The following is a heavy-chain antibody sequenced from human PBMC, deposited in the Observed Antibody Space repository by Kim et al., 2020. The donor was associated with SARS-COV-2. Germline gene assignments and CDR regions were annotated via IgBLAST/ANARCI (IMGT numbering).Heavy chain of an antibody. J-gene: IGHJ4*02. CDR3: ARSGYSSAWYIDY. Sequence: YADSVKGRFTISRDNSKNTLYLQMNSLRAEDTAVYYCARSGYSSAWYIDYWGQGTLVTVSS. D-gene: IGHD6-19*01. V-gene: IGHV3-33*01.